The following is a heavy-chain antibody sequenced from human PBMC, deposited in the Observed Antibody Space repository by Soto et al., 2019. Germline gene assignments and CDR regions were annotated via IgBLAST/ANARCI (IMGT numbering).Heavy chain of an antibody. V-gene: IGHV4-30-4*01. CDR3: ARDRLMATAGTARHYFGLDV. CDR1: GGSTSSDNY. J-gene: IGHJ6*04. D-gene: IGHD5-18*01. Sequence: SETLSLTCTVSGGSTSSDNYWRWIRQPPGKGLEWIGHIYYSGNTDYNPSLKSRLAISIDTSKNQFSLKLSSVTAADTAVYYCARDRLMATAGTARHYFGLDVWGKGTTVTVSS. CDR2: IYYSGNT.